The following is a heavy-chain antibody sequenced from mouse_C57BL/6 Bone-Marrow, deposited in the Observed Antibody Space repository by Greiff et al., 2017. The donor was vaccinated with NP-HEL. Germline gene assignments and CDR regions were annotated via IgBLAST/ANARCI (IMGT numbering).Heavy chain of an antibody. V-gene: IGHV1-69*01. CDR1: GYTFTSYW. D-gene: IGHD1-1*01. Sequence: QVQLKQPGAELVMPGASVKLSCKASGYTFTSYWMHWVKQRPGQGLEWIGEIDPSDSYTNYNQKFKGKSTLTVDKSSSTAYMQLSSLTSEDSAVYYCARKVYGSTLYYFDYWGQGTTLTVSS. CDR3: ARKVYGSTLYYFDY. J-gene: IGHJ2*01. CDR2: IDPSDSYT.